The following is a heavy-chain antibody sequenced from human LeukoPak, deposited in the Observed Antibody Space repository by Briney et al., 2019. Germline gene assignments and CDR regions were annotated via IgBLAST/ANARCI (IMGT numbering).Heavy chain of an antibody. CDR2: IYYSGST. CDR3: CASILAAAGYFDH. Sequence: PSETLSLTCTVSGGSISSYYWSWIRQPPGKGLEWIGYIYYSGSTNYNPSLKSRVTISVDTSKNQFSLKLSSVTAVDTAVYYCCASILAAAGYFDHWGQGTLVTVSS. D-gene: IGHD6-13*01. V-gene: IGHV4-59*01. J-gene: IGHJ4*02. CDR1: GGSISSYY.